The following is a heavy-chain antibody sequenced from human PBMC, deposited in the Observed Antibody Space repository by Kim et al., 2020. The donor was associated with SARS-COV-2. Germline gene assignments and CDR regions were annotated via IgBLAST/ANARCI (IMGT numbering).Heavy chain of an antibody. V-gene: IGHV3-23*01. CDR1: GFTFSSYA. Sequence: GGSLRLSCAASGFTFSSYAMSWVRQAPGKGLEWVSAISGSGGSTYYADSVKGRFTISRDNSKNTLYLQMNSLRAEDTAVYYCAKGEYDSSGYYYAWNSHFDYWGQGTLVTVSS. D-gene: IGHD3-22*01. CDR2: ISGSGGST. CDR3: AKGEYDSSGYYYAWNSHFDY. J-gene: IGHJ4*02.